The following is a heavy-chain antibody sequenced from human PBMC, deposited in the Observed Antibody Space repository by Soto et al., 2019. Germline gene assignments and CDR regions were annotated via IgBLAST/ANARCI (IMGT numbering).Heavy chain of an antibody. D-gene: IGHD4-17*01. CDR2: ISFDGTNQ. J-gene: IGHJ4*02. CDR1: GFTFGSYG. CDR3: AQVPRYTVTPPADY. Sequence: QVQLVESGGGVVQPGRSLRLSCVASGFTFGSYGMHWVRQAPGKGLEWVAVISFDGTNQYYTDSVKGRFTISRDNSKNTLFLQMNSLTAEDTVVYYCAQVPRYTVTPPADYWGQGTLVTVSS. V-gene: IGHV3-30*18.